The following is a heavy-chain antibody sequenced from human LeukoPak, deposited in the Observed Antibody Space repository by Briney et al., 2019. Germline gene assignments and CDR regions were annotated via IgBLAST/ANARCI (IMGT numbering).Heavy chain of an antibody. D-gene: IGHD1-14*01. V-gene: IGHV1-8*01. Sequence: ASVKVSCKASGYTFTSYDINWVRQATGQGLEWMGWMNPNSGNTGYAQKFQGRVTMTRNTSISTAYMELSRLRSDDTAVYYCARDGAALTPGGMDVWGQGTTVTVSS. CDR2: MNPNSGNT. CDR1: GYTFTSYD. CDR3: ARDGAALTPGGMDV. J-gene: IGHJ6*02.